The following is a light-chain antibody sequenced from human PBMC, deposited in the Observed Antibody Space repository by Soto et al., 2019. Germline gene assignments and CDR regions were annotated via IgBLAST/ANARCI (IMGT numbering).Light chain of an antibody. CDR3: AAWDDSLSGFWV. Sequence: QSVLNQPPSASGTPGQRVTISCSGSTSNLGTNYIYLYQQLPGTAPKLLIYRNNERPSGVPDRFSGSKSGTSAALAISGLRSDDDADYYCAAWDDSLSGFWVFGGGTQRTVL. CDR2: RNN. CDR1: TSNLGTNY. J-gene: IGLJ3*02. V-gene: IGLV1-47*01.